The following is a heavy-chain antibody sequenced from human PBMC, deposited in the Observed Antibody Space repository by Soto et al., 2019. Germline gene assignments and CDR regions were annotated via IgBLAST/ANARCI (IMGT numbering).Heavy chain of an antibody. V-gene: IGHV3-30*18. J-gene: IGHJ3*02. CDR2: VSYDGINK. D-gene: IGHD2-21*02. CDR1: GFMFRSYG. CDR3: AKGMDYGGDWRQGVFDI. Sequence: QVQLVESGGGVVQSGRSLRLSCAASGFMFRSYGMHWVRQAPGKGLEWVAVVSYDGINKYYVDSVKGRFTISRDNSKNTLYLQMNSLRPEDTAVYYCAKGMDYGGDWRQGVFDIWGQGTMVTVS.